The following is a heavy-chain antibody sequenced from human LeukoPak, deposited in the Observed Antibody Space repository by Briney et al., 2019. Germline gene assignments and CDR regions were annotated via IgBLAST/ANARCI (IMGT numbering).Heavy chain of an antibody. CDR1: GGTFSSYA. CDR3: AREEGGPGDDY. V-gene: IGHV1-69*05. J-gene: IGHJ4*02. D-gene: IGHD3-10*01. CDR2: IIPIFGTA. Sequence: ASVKVSCKASGGTFSSYAISWVRQAPGQGLEWMGGIIPIFGTANYAQKFQGRVTITTDESTSTAYMELSSLRSEDTAAYYCAREEGGPGDDYCGQGTLVTVSS.